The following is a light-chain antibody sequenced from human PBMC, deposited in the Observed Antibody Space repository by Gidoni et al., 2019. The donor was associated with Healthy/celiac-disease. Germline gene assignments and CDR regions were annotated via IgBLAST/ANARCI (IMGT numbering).Light chain of an antibody. Sequence: DIVMPPSPATLSVSPGERATLSCRASQSVSSNLAWYQQKPGQAPRLLIYGASTRATGIPARFSGSGSGTEFTLTISSLQSEDLAVYYCQQYNNWPQTFGQGTKVEIK. CDR3: QQYNNWPQT. CDR1: QSVSSN. V-gene: IGKV3-15*01. J-gene: IGKJ1*01. CDR2: GAS.